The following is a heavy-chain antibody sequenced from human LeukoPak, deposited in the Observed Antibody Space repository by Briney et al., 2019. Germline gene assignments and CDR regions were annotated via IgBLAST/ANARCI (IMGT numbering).Heavy chain of an antibody. Sequence: SETLSLTCTVSGGSISSSSYYWGWIRQPPGKGLEWSGSIYYSGSTYYNPSLKGRVTISVDTSKNQFSLKLSSVTAADTAVYYCARDRRGDGYNFRAFDIWGQGTMVTVSS. CDR2: IYYSGST. CDR1: GGSISSSSYY. J-gene: IGHJ3*02. CDR3: ARDRRGDGYNFRAFDI. V-gene: IGHV4-39*07. D-gene: IGHD5-24*01.